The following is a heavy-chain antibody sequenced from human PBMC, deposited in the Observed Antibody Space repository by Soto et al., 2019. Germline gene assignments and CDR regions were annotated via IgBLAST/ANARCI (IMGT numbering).Heavy chain of an antibody. D-gene: IGHD3-3*01. CDR3: AKLGSGYYTGLYFDY. Sequence: EVQLVESGGASVQRGGSLRLSCAASGFSFCDYWMSWVRQAPGKGLEWVAHMKKDGSENYYVDSVKGRFTVSRDNSRNALYLPLNSLIAEDTAVYYCAKLGSGYYTGLYFDYWGQGTLVTVSS. V-gene: IGHV3-7*03. CDR2: MKKDGSEN. J-gene: IGHJ4*02. CDR1: GFSFCDYW.